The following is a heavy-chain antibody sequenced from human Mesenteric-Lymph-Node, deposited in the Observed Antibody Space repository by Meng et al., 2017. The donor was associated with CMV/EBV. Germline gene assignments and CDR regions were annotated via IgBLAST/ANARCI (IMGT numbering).Heavy chain of an antibody. CDR3: ARKRRDFDF. V-gene: IGHV1-46*01. J-gene: IGHJ4*02. CDR2: INPGSGSS. Sequence: KVYCKASRYTFTDYYIHWVRQAPGQGLEWMGIINPGSGSSRYAQKFQGRVTMTRDTSTSTVYMELSSLRSEDTAVYFCARKRRDFDFWGQGTLVTVSS. CDR1: RYTFTDYY.